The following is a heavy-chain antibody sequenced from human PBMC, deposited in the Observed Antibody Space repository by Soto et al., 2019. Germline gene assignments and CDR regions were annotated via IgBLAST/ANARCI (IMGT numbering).Heavy chain of an antibody. CDR1: GYTFTSYG. J-gene: IGHJ4*02. D-gene: IGHD2-15*01. Sequence: ASVKVSCKASGYTFTSYGISWVRQAPGQGLEWMGWISAYNGNTNYAQKLQGRVTMTTDTSTSTAYMELRSLRSDDTAVYYCARDAGGYCSGGSCSPAYWGQGTLVTVSS. CDR2: ISAYNGNT. CDR3: ARDAGGYCSGGSCSPAY. V-gene: IGHV1-18*01.